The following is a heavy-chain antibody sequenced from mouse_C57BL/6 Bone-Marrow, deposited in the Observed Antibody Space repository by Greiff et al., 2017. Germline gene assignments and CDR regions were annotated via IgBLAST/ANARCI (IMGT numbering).Heavy chain of an antibody. D-gene: IGHD1-1*01. CDR2: IHPNSGST. CDR1: GYTFTSYW. V-gene: IGHV1-64*01. J-gene: IGHJ4*01. Sequence: QVQLQQPGAELVKPGASVKLSCKASGYTFTSYWMHWVKQRPGQGLEWIGMIHPNSGSTNYNEKFKSKATLTVDNSSSTAYMQLSSVTSEDSAVYYCASNYYGSSPLYAMDWWSQGTSVPV. CDR3: ASNYYGSSPLYAMDW.